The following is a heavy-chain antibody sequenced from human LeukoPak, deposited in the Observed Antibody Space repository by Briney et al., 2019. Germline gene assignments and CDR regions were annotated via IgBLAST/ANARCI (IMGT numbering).Heavy chain of an antibody. CDR1: GYTFINFA. CDR3: ARGPRAAADDY. J-gene: IGHJ4*02. V-gene: IGHV1-3*01. D-gene: IGHD6-13*01. CDR2: INAGSGNT. Sequence: GASVKVSCKASGYTFINFAINWGRQAPGQGLEWMGWINAGSGNTKYSQQFQGRVTITRDTSASTAYMELSSLTSEDTAVYYCARGPRAAADDYWGQGTLVTVSS.